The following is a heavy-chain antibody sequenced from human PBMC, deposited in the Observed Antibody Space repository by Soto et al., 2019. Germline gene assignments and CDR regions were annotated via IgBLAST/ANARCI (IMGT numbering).Heavy chain of an antibody. V-gene: IGHV3-15*07. CDR1: GFTFSNAW. CDR2: IKSKTDGGTT. J-gene: IGHJ6*02. Sequence: GGSLRLSCAASGFTFSNAWMNWVRQAPGKGLEWVGRIKSKTDGGTTDYAAPVKGRFTISRDDSKNTLYLQMNSLKTEDTAVYYCSLTGYYYYYGMDVWGQGTTVTVSS. D-gene: IGHD3-9*01. CDR3: SLTGYYYYYGMDV.